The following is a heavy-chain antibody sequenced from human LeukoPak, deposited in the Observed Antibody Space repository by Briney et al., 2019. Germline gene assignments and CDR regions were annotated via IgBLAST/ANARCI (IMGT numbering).Heavy chain of an antibody. CDR1: GASTSAYY. CDR2: SYSGGNA. V-gene: IGHV4-59*01. Sequence: SETLSLTCTVSGASTSAYYWSWIRQPPGKGLEWIGYSYSGGNANYNPSLKSRVSISIDTSENQFSLRLTSVTAADTAIYFCAHSKRGGGYYINAFAVWGQGALVTISS. CDR3: AHSKRGGGYYINAFAV. D-gene: IGHD1-26*01. J-gene: IGHJ3*01.